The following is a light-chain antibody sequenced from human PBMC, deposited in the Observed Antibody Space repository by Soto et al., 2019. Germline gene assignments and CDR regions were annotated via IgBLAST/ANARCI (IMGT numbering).Light chain of an antibody. CDR2: GAS. V-gene: IGKV3D-15*01. CDR1: QSVSSM. Sequence: EIVMTQSPATLSVSPGERVTLSCRASQSVSSMLALYQQPPRQAPRLLFYGASSSAAGIPDCFSGGGSTTYFPLTISSLQPDVFAVYYCQQYSSSPCTFGQGTKVDIK. CDR3: QQYSSSPCT. J-gene: IGKJ1*01.